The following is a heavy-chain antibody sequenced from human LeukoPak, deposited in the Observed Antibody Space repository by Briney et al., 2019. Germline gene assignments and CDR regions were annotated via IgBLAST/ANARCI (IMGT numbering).Heavy chain of an antibody. CDR1: GASISLYY. D-gene: IGHD2-2*02. CDR2: IYYSGTT. J-gene: IGHJ4*02. Sequence: PSETLSLTCTVSGASISLYYWSWLRQPPGKGLEWIGYIYYSGTTSYNPSLKSRVTISVDTSKNQFSLRLSSVTAADTAVYYCARVYSKRWLPYHFDYWGQGSLVTVSS. CDR3: ARVYSKRWLPYHFDY. V-gene: IGHV4-59*01.